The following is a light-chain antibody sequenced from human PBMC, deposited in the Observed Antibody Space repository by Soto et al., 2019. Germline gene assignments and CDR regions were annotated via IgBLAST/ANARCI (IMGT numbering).Light chain of an antibody. CDR1: KNNNY. CDR3: HEGHCSAAGR. J-gene: IGKJ4*01. Sequence: KNNNYLTWYQHKPGQAPKLLIYATSTLPTGVPARFSGICSGTTFSLISMRLRHSGFAAFYCHEGHCSAAGRFGGGTRVEIK. CDR2: ATS. V-gene: IGKV1-39*02.